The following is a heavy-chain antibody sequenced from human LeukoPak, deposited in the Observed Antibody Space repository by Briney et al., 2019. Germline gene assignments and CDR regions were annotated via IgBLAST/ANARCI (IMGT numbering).Heavy chain of an antibody. J-gene: IGHJ5*02. CDR1: GFTFRSYA. CDR3: ARRLTQYDCFDP. CDR2: ISYDGDDGSNI. Sequence: GGSLRLSCAASGFTFRSYAMHWVRQAPGKGLEWVAVISYDGDDGSNIYYADSVKGRFTISRDNSKSTLYLQMNSLRPEDTAVYYCARRLTQYDCFDPWGQGILVTVSS. V-gene: IGHV3-30-3*01. D-gene: IGHD2-2*01.